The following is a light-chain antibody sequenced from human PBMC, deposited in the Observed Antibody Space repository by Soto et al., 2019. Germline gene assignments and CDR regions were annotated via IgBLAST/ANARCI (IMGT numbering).Light chain of an antibody. CDR1: TSDVGGYNY. CDR2: NVN. CDR3: SSYTSSITQVL. V-gene: IGLV2-14*03. J-gene: IGLJ2*01. Sequence: QSALTQPASVSGSPGQSITISCTGATSDVGGYNYVSWYQHHPGEALKLIIYNVNDRPSGVSDRFSASKSGNTASLTISGLQAEDAGDYYCSSYTSSITQVLFGGGTKVTVL.